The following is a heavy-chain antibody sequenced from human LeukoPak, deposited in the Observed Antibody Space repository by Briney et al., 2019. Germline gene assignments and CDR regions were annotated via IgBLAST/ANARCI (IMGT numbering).Heavy chain of an antibody. CDR1: GFTFSSYG. J-gene: IGHJ4*02. Sequence: GGSLRLSCAASGFTFSSYGMSWVRQAPGKGLEWVSGISGSGITTYYADSVKGRFTISRDNSKNTLYLQMNSLRAEDTAVYYCAKGPAFYYDSSGSYFDFWGQGTLVTVSS. CDR2: ISGSGITT. CDR3: AKGPAFYYDSSGSYFDF. V-gene: IGHV3-23*01. D-gene: IGHD3-22*01.